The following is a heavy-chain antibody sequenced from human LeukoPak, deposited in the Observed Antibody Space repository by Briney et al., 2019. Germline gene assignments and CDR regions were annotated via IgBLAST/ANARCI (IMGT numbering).Heavy chain of an antibody. J-gene: IGHJ5*02. CDR1: GFTFSSYE. Sequence: GGSLRLSCAASGFTFSSYEMNWVRQAPGKGLEWVSYISSGGSIIYYADSVKGQFTISRDNAKNSLSLQMNGLRAEDTAVYYCARPYCSSTSCYTGWFDPWGQGTLVTVSS. V-gene: IGHV3-48*03. D-gene: IGHD2-2*02. CDR3: ARPYCSSTSCYTGWFDP. CDR2: ISSGGSII.